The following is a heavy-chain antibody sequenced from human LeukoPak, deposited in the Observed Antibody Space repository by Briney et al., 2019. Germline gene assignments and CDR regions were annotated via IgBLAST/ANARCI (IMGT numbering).Heavy chain of an antibody. CDR3: ARDSSAAGTWDYFDY. V-gene: IGHV3-30*03. J-gene: IGHJ4*02. D-gene: IGHD6-13*01. CDR2: ISYDGINK. Sequence: GGSLRLSCAASGFIFSNYGMHWVRQAPGKGLEWVAIISYDGINKYYADSVKGRFTISRDNSKNTLYLQMNSLRAEDTAVYYCARDSSAAGTWDYFDYWGQGTLVTVSS. CDR1: GFIFSNYG.